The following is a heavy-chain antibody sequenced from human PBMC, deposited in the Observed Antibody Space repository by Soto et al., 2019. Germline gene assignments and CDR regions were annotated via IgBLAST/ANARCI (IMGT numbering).Heavy chain of an antibody. D-gene: IGHD3-10*01. CDR3: AREIRDSAFGGHYLNGMDV. Sequence: EVQMVESGGGFVQPGGSLRLSCAASGFTFTTGDMHWVRQVTGSGLEWVSAIGRGGDTYYAASVKGRFTISRENAKNSVYLQRNSLRDGDTAVYYCAREIRDSAFGGHYLNGMDVLGPGTTVTGSS. CDR2: IGRGGDT. V-gene: IGHV3-13*01. J-gene: IGHJ6*02. CDR1: GFTFTTGD.